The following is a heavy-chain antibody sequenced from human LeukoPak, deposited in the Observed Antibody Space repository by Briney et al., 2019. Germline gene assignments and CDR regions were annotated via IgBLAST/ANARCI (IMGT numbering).Heavy chain of an antibody. CDR2: IYYSGST. J-gene: IGHJ6*02. D-gene: IGHD3-22*01. V-gene: IGHV4-59*01. Sequence: SETLSLTCTVSGGSISSYYWSWIRQPPGKGLEWIGYIYYSGSTNYNTSLKSRVTISVDTSKNQFSLKLSSVTAADTAVYYCARVREDDSSGAYYYYYGMDVWGQGTTVTVSS. CDR3: ARVREDDSSGAYYYYYGMDV. CDR1: GGSISSYY.